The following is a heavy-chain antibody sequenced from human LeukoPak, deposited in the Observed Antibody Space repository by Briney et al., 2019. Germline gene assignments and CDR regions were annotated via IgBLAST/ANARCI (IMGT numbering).Heavy chain of an antibody. D-gene: IGHD2-8*01. V-gene: IGHV3-23*01. Sequence: GGSLRLSCAASGFTFSSYAMSWVRQAPGKGLEWVSAISGSGGSTYYADSVKGRFTISRDNSKNTLYLQMNSLRAEDTAVYYCAKDSRRGVDYYYYMDVWGKGTTVTVSS. J-gene: IGHJ6*03. CDR1: GFTFSSYA. CDR3: AKDSRRGVDYYYYMDV. CDR2: ISGSGGST.